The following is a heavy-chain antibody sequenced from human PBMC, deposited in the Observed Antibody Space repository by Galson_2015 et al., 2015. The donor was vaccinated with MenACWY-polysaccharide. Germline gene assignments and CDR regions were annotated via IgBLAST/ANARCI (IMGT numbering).Heavy chain of an antibody. CDR3: ATCPRYAHDSSGYYPSFDY. V-gene: IGHV4-59*02. CDR1: GGSVSIYY. J-gene: IGHJ4*02. D-gene: IGHD3-22*01. Sequence: ETLSLACTDSGGSVSIYYWRGLRRPPGKGLEWIGYISYTGNTNYNPSLKSRVAISVDTSKKQFSLKLSSVTAADTAVYYCATCPRYAHDSSGYYPSFDYWGQGTLATVSS. CDR2: ISYTGNT.